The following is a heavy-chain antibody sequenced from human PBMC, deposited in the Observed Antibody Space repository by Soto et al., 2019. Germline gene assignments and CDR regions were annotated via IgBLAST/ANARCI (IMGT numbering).Heavy chain of an antibody. CDR1: GGSISSGGYY. D-gene: IGHD5-18*01. CDR3: ARDEPRGYSYGHYFDY. J-gene: IGHJ4*02. Sequence: PSETLSLTCTVSGGSISSGGYYWSWIRQHPGKGLEWIGYIYYSGSTYYNPSLKSRVTISVDTTKTQFSLKLSSVTAADTAVYYCARDEPRGYSYGHYFDYWGQGTLVTVSS. CDR2: IYYSGST. V-gene: IGHV4-31*03.